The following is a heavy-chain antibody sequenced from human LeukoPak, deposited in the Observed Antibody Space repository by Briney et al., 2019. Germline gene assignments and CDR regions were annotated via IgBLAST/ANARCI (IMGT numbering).Heavy chain of an antibody. V-gene: IGHV3-66*01. D-gene: IGHD3-10*01. CDR1: GFTVSSNY. CDR3: ARGSMIRGVILDY. J-gene: IGHJ4*02. Sequence: GGSLRLSCATSGFTVSSNYTNWVRQAPGKGLEWVSAIYTSGSTYYADSVKGRFTISRDNSKNTLYLQTNSLRAEDTALYYCARGSMIRGVILDYWGQGTLVTVSS. CDR2: IYTSGST.